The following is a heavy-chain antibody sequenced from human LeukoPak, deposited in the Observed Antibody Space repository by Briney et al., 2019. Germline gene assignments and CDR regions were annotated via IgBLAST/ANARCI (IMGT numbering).Heavy chain of an antibody. Sequence: SETLSLTCAVYGGSFSGYSWNWIRQPPGKGLEWIGEIDHSGSTNYDTSLKIRVTISVDTSKKQFSLKLNSVTAADTAVYYCARGRVADTNYGYWGQGTLVTVSS. CDR3: ARGRVADTNYGY. V-gene: IGHV4-34*01. J-gene: IGHJ4*02. D-gene: IGHD4-17*01. CDR2: IDHSGST. CDR1: GGSFSGYS.